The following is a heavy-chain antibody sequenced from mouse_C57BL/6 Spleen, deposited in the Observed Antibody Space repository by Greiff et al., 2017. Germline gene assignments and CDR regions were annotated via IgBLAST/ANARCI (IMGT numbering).Heavy chain of an antibody. Sequence: QVQLQQSGAELVRPGTSVKVSCKASGYAFTNYLIEWVKQRPGQGLEWIGVINPGSGGTNYNEKFKGKATLTADKSSSTAYMQLSSLTSEDSAVYFCARSSYDYGYFDVWGTGTTVTVSS. CDR3: ARSSYDYGYFDV. J-gene: IGHJ1*03. CDR1: GYAFTNYL. CDR2: INPGSGGT. V-gene: IGHV1-54*01. D-gene: IGHD2-3*01.